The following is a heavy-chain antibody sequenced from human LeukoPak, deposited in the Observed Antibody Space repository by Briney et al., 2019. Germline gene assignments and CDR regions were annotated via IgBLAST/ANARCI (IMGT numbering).Heavy chain of an antibody. CDR2: IYYSVST. J-gene: IGHJ5*02. D-gene: IGHD3-16*02. CDR1: GGSISSSSYY. V-gene: IGHV4-39*07. CDR3: ARASSGDYDYVWGSYRGVIWFDP. Sequence: SETLSLTCTVSGGSISSSSYYWGWIRQPPGKGLEWIGSIYYSVSTYYNPSLKSRVTISVDTFKNQFSLKLSSVTAADTAVYYCARASSGDYDYVWGSYRGVIWFDPWGQGTLVTVSS.